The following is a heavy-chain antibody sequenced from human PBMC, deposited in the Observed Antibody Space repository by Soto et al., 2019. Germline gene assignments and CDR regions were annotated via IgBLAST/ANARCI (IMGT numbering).Heavy chain of an antibody. CDR2: IKQDGSEK. D-gene: IGHD3-3*01. CDR1: GFTFSSYW. V-gene: IGHV3-7*03. J-gene: IGHJ3*02. Sequence: LRLSCAASGFTFSSYWMSWVRQAPGKGLEWVANIKQDGSEKYYVDSVKGRFTISRDNAKNSLYLQMNSLRAEDTAAYYCAREMGPYYDFWSGYYPNAFDIWGQGTMVTVSS. CDR3: AREMGPYYDFWSGYYPNAFDI.